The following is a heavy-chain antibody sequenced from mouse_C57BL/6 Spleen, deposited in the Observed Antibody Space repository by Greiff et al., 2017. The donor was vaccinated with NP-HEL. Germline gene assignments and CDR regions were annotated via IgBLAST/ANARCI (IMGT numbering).Heavy chain of an antibody. J-gene: IGHJ3*01. Sequence: QVQLKQSGAELVKPGASVKMSCKASGYTFTSYWITWVKQRPGQGLEWIGDIYPGSGSTNYNEKFKSKATLTVDTSSSTAYMQLSSLTSEDSAVYYCAHSSGYWFAYWGQGTLVTVSA. V-gene: IGHV1-55*01. CDR1: GYTFTSYW. D-gene: IGHD3-2*02. CDR3: AHSSGYWFAY. CDR2: IYPGSGST.